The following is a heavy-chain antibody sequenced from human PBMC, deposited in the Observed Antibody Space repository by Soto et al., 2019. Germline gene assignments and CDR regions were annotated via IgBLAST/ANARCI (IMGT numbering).Heavy chain of an antibody. CDR3: ERRTVNIRTFYSGLKTHCFDY. D-gene: IGHD6-19*01. CDR2: IYYSGST. V-gene: IGHV4-39*01. Sequence: PSETLSLTCAVSGGSISSSSYYWGWIRQPPGKGLEWIGSIYYSGSTYYTPSLQSRVAISVDTSKNQFSLKLNSVTAADTAVYYCERRTVNIRTFYSGLKTHCFDYWGQGTLVTAPQ. J-gene: IGHJ4*02. CDR1: GGSISSSSYY.